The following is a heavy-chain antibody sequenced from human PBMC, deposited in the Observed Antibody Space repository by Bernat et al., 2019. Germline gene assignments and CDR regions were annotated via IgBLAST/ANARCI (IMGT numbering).Heavy chain of an antibody. V-gene: IGHV3-21*06. CDR2: ISGSTSYI. CDR1: GFTFSSFS. Sequence: EVQLVESGGGLVKPGGSLRLSCVASGFTFSSFSMNWVPQAPGKGLDWVSSISGSTSYIYYADSVKGRFTISRDNAKNTLYLQMNSLRAEDTAVYYCARDLWFDPWGQGTLVTVSS. CDR3: ARDLWFDP. J-gene: IGHJ5*02.